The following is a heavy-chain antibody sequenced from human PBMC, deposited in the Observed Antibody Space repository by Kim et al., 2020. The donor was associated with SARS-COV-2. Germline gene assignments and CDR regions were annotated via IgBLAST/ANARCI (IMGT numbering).Heavy chain of an antibody. V-gene: IGHV3-9*01. Sequence: GGSLRLSCAASGFTFDDYGIHWVRQAPGKGREWVSGISWNSGRIGYAESVKGRFTISRDNAKNSLYLQMNSLRPEDTALYYCAKDLIYRGTTFHPYFDFWGQGPLVSVSS. J-gene: IGHJ4*02. D-gene: IGHD1-26*01. CDR2: ISWNSGRI. CDR1: GFTFDDYG. CDR3: AKDLIYRGTTFHPYFDF.